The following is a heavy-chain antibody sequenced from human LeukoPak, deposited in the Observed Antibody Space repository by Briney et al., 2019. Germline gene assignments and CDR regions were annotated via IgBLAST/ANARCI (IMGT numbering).Heavy chain of an antibody. CDR1: GGSISSYY. CDR2: IYYSGST. Sequence: SETLSLTCTVSGGSISSYYWSWIRQPPGKGLEWIGYIYYSGSTNYNPSLKSRVTISVDTSKNQFSLKLSSVTAADTAVYYCARDIVGATRDYFDYWGQGTLVTVSS. V-gene: IGHV4-59*01. J-gene: IGHJ4*02. D-gene: IGHD1-26*01. CDR3: ARDIVGATRDYFDY.